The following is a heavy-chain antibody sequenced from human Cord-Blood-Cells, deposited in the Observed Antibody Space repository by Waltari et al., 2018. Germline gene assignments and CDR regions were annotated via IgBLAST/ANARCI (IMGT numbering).Heavy chain of an antibody. CDR1: GFSLSNARMG. CDR3: ARSQKDIVVVPAAFNWFDP. Sequence: QVTLKESGPVLVKPTETLTLTCTVSGFSLSNARMGVSWIRQPPGKALEWLAHIFSNDEKSYSTSLKSRLTNSKDTSKSQVVLTMTNMDPVDTATYYCARSQKDIVVVPAAFNWFDPWGQGTLVTVSS. D-gene: IGHD2-2*01. CDR2: IFSNDEK. J-gene: IGHJ5*02. V-gene: IGHV2-26*01.